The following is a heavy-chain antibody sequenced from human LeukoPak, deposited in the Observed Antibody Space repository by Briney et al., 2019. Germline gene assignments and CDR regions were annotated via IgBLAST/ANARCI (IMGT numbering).Heavy chain of an antibody. CDR3: ARGRTPWGLPLAY. D-gene: IGHD3-16*01. J-gene: IGHJ4*02. V-gene: IGHV4-34*01. Sequence: SDTLSLTCTVSGGSISSYYWSWLRHPPGKGLEWIGGINHSGSTNYNPSLKSRVTISVDTSKNQFSLKLSSVTAADTAVYYCARGRTPWGLPLAYWGQGTLVTVSS. CDR1: GGSISSYY. CDR2: INHSGST.